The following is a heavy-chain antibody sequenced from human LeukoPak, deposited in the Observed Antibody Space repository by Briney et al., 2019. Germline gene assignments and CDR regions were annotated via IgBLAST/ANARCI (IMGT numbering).Heavy chain of an antibody. J-gene: IGHJ5*02. CDR1: GGTFSSYA. V-gene: IGHV1-69*05. CDR3: AGSSCSSTSCSIWGNLWFDP. Sequence: GASVKVSCKASGGTFSSYAISWVRQAPGQGLEWMGGIIPIFGTANYAQKFQGRVTITTDESTSTAYMELSSLRSEDTAVYYCAGSSCSSTSCSIWGNLWFDPWGQGTLVTVSS. D-gene: IGHD2-2*01. CDR2: IIPIFGTA.